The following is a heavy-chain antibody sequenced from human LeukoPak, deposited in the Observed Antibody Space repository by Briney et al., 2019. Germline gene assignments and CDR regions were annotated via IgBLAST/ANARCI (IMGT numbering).Heavy chain of an antibody. D-gene: IGHD3-22*01. J-gene: IGHJ4*02. CDR3: ARDPADYYDSSGYFDY. V-gene: IGHV3-30*04. CDR2: ISYDGSNK. CDR1: GFTFSSYA. Sequence: PGGSLRLSCAASGFTFSSYAMHWVRQAPGKGLEWVAVISYDGSNKYYADSVKGRFTISRDNSKNTLYLQMNSLRAEDTAVYYCARDPADYYDSSGYFDYWGQGTLVTVSS.